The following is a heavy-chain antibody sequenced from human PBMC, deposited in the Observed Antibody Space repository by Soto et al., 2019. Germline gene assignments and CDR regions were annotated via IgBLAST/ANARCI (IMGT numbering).Heavy chain of an antibody. CDR3: ARDREYCSGDRCYETGSAY. CDR2: ISRSSNTT. CDR1: GFSFSSYS. Sequence: EAQLVESGGALVQPGGSLRLSCAASGFSFSSYSMNWLRQAPGKGLEWVSYISRSSNTTNYADSVKGRFTISRDNAKNSLFLQMNSLRAEDTAVYYCARDREYCSGDRCYETGSAYWGQGTLVSVSS. D-gene: IGHD2-15*01. J-gene: IGHJ4*02. V-gene: IGHV3-48*01.